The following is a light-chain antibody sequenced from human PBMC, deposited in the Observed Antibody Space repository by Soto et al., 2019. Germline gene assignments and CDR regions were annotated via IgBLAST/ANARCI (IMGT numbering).Light chain of an antibody. J-gene: IGKJ1*01. CDR1: QSVSSY. CDR2: DES. Sequence: EIVLTQSPATLSLSPGEIATLSCRASQSVSSYLAWYQQKPGQAPRLLIYDESTRATGIPDRLSGSGSGTDLNLTISRLEPEDFAVYSCQQYGSSPQTCGQGTKVDIK. CDR3: QQYGSSPQT. V-gene: IGKV3-20*01.